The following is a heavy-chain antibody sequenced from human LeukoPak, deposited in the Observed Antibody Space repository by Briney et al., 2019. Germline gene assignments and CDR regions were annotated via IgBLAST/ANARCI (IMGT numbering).Heavy chain of an antibody. D-gene: IGHD3-10*01. V-gene: IGHV1-2*06. CDR2: INPNSGGT. J-gene: IGHJ4*02. Sequence: ASVKVSCKASGYTFTGYYMHWVRQAPGQGLEWMGRINPNSGGTNYAQKFQGRVTMTRDTSISTAYMELSRLRSDDTAVYYCARVRLYRITMVRGVSTHFDYWGQGTLVTVSS. CDR3: ARVRLYRITMVRGVSTHFDY. CDR1: GYTFTGYY.